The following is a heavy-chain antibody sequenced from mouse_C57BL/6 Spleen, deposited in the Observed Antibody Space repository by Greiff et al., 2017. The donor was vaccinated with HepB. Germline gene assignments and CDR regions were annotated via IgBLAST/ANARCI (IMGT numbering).Heavy chain of an antibody. Sequence: EVMLVESGGGLVKPGGSLKLSCAASGFTFSDYGMHWVRQAPEKGLEWVAYISSGSSTIYYADTVKGRFTISRDNAKNTLFLQMTSLRAEDTAMYYGARGLGTYYAMDYWGQGTSVTVSS. CDR2: ISSGSSTI. J-gene: IGHJ4*01. CDR3: ARGLGTYYAMDY. V-gene: IGHV5-17*01. CDR1: GFTFSDYG. D-gene: IGHD4-1*01.